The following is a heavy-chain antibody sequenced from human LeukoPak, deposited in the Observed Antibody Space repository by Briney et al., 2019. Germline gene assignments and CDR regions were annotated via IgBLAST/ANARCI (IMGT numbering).Heavy chain of an antibody. J-gene: IGHJ4*02. CDR3: AKVGSSGLFDY. CDR1: GFTFSSYG. D-gene: IGHD6-6*01. V-gene: IGHV3-23*01. Sequence: GGSLRLSCAASGFTFSSYGMSWVRQAPGKGLEWVSAISGSGGSTYYADSVKGRFTISRDNTKNTLYLQMNSLRAEDTAVYYCAKVGSSGLFDYWGQGTLVTVSS. CDR2: ISGSGGST.